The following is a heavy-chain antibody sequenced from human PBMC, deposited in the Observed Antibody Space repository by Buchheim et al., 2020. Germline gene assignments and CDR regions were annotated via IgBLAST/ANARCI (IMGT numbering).Heavy chain of an antibody. CDR3: AREYCSGGSCYQGMYYYGMDV. Sequence: QVQLVQSGAEVKKPGSSVKVSCKASGGTFSSYAISWVRQAPGQGLEWMGGIIPIFGTANYAQKFQGRVTITADESTSTDYMELSSLRSEDTAVYYCAREYCSGGSCYQGMYYYGMDVWGQGTT. D-gene: IGHD2-15*01. J-gene: IGHJ6*02. V-gene: IGHV1-69*01. CDR2: IIPIFGTA. CDR1: GGTFSSYA.